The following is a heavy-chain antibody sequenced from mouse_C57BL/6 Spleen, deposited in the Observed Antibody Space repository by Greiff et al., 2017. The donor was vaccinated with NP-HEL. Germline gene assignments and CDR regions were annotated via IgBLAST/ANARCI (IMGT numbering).Heavy chain of an antibody. CDR1: GYSFTGYY. D-gene: IGHD2-4*01. Sequence: LVESGPELVKPGASVKISCKASGYSFTGYYMNWVKQSPEKSLEWIGEINPSTGGTTYNQTFKAKATLTVDKSSSTAYMQLKSLTSEDSAVYYCARSWDYDKEDYFDYWGQGTTLTVSS. CDR3: ARSWDYDKEDYFDY. J-gene: IGHJ2*01. V-gene: IGHV1-42*01. CDR2: INPSTGGT.